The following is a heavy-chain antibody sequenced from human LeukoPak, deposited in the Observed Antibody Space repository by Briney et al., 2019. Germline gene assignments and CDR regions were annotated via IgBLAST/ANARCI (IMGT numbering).Heavy chain of an antibody. D-gene: IGHD3-10*01. V-gene: IGHV1-8*01. CDR1: GYTFTSYD. CDR3: ARVLPDYYGSGSPNWFDP. Sequence: GASVKVSCKASGYTFTSYDINWVRQATGQGLEWTGWMNPNSGNTGYAQKFQGRVTMTRNTSISTAYMELSSLRSEDTAVYYCARVLPDYYGSGSPNWFDPWGQGTLVTVSS. J-gene: IGHJ5*02. CDR2: MNPNSGNT.